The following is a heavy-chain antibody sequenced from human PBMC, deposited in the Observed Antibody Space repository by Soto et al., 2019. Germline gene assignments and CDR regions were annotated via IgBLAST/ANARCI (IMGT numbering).Heavy chain of an antibody. CDR1: GFTFSRHG. Sequence: PGGSLRLSCVASGFTFSRHGLSWVRQAPGKGLEWVSTINPSGDSTFYADSVKGRFTISRDNSKNTVYLQMNSLSVGDTAVYLCAKVDVSTAGSFDYWGQGAPVTVYS. CDR3: AKVDVSTAGSFDY. V-gene: IGHV3-23*01. D-gene: IGHD6-13*01. J-gene: IGHJ4*02. CDR2: INPSGDST.